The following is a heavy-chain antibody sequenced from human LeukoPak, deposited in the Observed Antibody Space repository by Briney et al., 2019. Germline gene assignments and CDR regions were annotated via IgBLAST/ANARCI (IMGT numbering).Heavy chain of an antibody. Sequence: SETLSRNASRYTATINGYSWTWIPPPPGKGLEWIMNFSHTGSPIENPSLKSRVNISIDTSKNQFSLRLTSVTAADTAVYFCASPRLLFGSGPILVWGQGTLVTVSS. CDR1: TATINGYS. CDR3: ASPRLLFGSGPILV. D-gene: IGHD3-10*01. CDR2: FSHTGSP. V-gene: IGHV4-34*01. J-gene: IGHJ4*02.